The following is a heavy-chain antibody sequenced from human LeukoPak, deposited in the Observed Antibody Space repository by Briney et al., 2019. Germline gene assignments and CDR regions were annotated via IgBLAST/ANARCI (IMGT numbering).Heavy chain of an antibody. D-gene: IGHD6-13*01. CDR3: ARPQGGRSGSWYLY. V-gene: IGHV4-59*01. Sequence: SETLSLTCTVSGASISSDYWSWIRQPPGKGLEWMGYISYSGSTTYNPSLKSRVTISLDTSKNQFSLKLTSVTAADTAVYYCARPQGGRSGSWYLYWGQGTLVTVSS. CDR2: ISYSGST. J-gene: IGHJ4*02. CDR1: GASISSDY.